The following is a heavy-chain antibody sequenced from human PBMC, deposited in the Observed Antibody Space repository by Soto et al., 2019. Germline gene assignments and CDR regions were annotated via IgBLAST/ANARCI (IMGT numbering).Heavy chain of an antibody. D-gene: IGHD2-2*02. V-gene: IGHV1-18*01. Sequence: ASVKVSCKASGYAFTSYGISWVRQAPGQGLEWMGWISAYNGNTNYAQKLQGRVTMTTDTSTSTAYMELRSPRSDDTAVYYCARVGYQLLYGYYYYGMDVWGQGPAVTFS. CDR1: GYAFTSYG. CDR3: ARVGYQLLYGYYYYGMDV. CDR2: ISAYNGNT. J-gene: IGHJ6*02.